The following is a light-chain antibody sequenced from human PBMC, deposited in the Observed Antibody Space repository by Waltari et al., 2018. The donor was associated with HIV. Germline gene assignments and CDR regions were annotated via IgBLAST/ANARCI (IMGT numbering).Light chain of an antibody. CDR2: EVN. CDR1: SSDVVYNV. CDR3: CSYSSTSTCVL. V-gene: IGLV2-23*02. J-gene: IGLJ2*01. Sequence: QSALSHPPSVSGSPGQSSTLSCTGGSSDVVYNVVSWYQQHPGKLPKLLISEVNKRPSGVSNRFSGSKSGNTASLTISGLQAEDEADYYCCSYSSTSTCVLFGGGTKLTVV.